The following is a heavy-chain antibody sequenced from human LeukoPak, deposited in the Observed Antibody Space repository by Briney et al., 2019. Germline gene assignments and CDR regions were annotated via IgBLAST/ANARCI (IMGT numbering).Heavy chain of an antibody. D-gene: IGHD6-13*01. V-gene: IGHV4-31*03. CDR1: GGSISSGGYY. CDR3: ATSRSSSHYYYYGMDV. CDR2: IYYSGST. Sequence: PSETLSLTCTVSGGSISSGGYYWSWIRQHPGTGLEWIGYIYYSGSTYYNPSLKSRVTISVDTSKNQFSLKLSSVTAADTAVYYCATSRSSSHYYYYGMDVWGQGTTVTVSS. J-gene: IGHJ6*02.